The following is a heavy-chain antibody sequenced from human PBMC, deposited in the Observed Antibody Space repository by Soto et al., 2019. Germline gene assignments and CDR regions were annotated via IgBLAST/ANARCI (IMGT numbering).Heavy chain of an antibody. CDR3: ARHKDTSSRYLLPDF. D-gene: IGHD6-13*01. V-gene: IGHV4-34*01. CDR1: GGSFSGYY. Sequence: SETLSLTCAVYGGSFSGYYWSWIRQPPGKGLEWIGEINHSGSTNYNPSLKSRVTISVDTSKNQFPLKLSSVTAADTAVYYCARHKDTSSRYLLPDFWGQGTLVTVSS. J-gene: IGHJ4*02. CDR2: INHSGST.